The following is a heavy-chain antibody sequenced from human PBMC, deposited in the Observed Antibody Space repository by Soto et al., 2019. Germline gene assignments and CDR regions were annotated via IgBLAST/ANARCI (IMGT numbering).Heavy chain of an antibody. CDR2: ISPMFGAA. D-gene: IGHD3-10*01. Sequence: QVQLVQSGAEMKKPGSSVKVSCQSSGGTFNTYAMNWVRQAPGQGPEWMGDISPMFGAANYAPKFQGRVTTTADESTGTSYMQLSSLTSEDTALYFCAREVQVHTPAFVYWGHGTLVTVSS. CDR1: GGTFNTYA. J-gene: IGHJ4*01. CDR3: AREVQVHTPAFVY. V-gene: IGHV1-69*19.